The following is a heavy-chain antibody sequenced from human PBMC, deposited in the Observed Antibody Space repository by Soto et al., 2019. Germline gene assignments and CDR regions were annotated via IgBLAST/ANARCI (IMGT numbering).Heavy chain of an antibody. J-gene: IGHJ4*02. CDR3: AKYYFWGSYRSPNDY. D-gene: IGHD3-16*02. Sequence: PGGSLRLSCAASGFTFSSYAMSWVRQAPGKGLEWVSAISGSGGSTYYADSVKGRFTISRDNSKNTLYLQMNSLRAEDTAVYYCAKYYFWGSYRSPNDYWAQGSLVIVSA. CDR2: ISGSGGST. V-gene: IGHV3-23*01. CDR1: GFTFSSYA.